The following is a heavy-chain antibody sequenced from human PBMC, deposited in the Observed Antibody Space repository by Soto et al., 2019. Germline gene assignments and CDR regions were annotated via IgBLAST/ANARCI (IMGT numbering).Heavy chain of an antibody. CDR2: ISSSSSYI. CDR1: GFTFSSYS. J-gene: IGHJ5*02. D-gene: IGHD6-13*01. V-gene: IGHV3-21*01. Sequence: PGGSLRLSCAASGFTFSSYSMNWVRQAPGKGLEWVSSISSSSSYIYYADSVKGRFTISRDNAKNSLYLQMNSLRAEGTAVYYCARGSISSSWSDNWFDPWGQGTLVTVSS. CDR3: ARGSISSSWSDNWFDP.